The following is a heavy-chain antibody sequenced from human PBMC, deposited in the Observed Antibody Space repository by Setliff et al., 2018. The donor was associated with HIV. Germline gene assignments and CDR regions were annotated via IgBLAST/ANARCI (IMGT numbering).Heavy chain of an antibody. D-gene: IGHD1-1*01. CDR3: ARDAELPGPPVHDAFDL. V-gene: IGHV4-59*01. CDR1: GGSISNYY. Sequence: SETLSLTCNVSGGSISNYYWTWMRQPPGKGLEWIAYISYSGNTNYHPALRSRLTITRDTSKNQVSPTLRSVTAEDTAIYFCARDAELPGPPVHDAFDLWGPGTMVTVSS. CDR2: ISYSGNT. J-gene: IGHJ3*01.